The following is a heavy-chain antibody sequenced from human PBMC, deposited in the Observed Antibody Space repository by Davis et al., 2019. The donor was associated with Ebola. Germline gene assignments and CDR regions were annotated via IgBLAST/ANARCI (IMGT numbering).Heavy chain of an antibody. CDR2: IIPILGIA. CDR3: ARDLGRTDDSSGYYSD. D-gene: IGHD3-22*01. V-gene: IGHV1-69*04. J-gene: IGHJ4*02. Sequence: SVKVSCKASGYTFTGYYMHWVRQAPGQGLEWMGRIIPILGIANYAQKFQGRVTITADKSTSTAYMELSSLRSEDTAVYYCARDLGRTDDSSGYYSDWGQGTLVTVSS. CDR1: GYTFTGYY.